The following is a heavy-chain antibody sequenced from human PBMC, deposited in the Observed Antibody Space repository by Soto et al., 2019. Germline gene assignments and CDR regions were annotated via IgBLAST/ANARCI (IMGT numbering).Heavy chain of an antibody. D-gene: IGHD4-4*01. V-gene: IGHV1-18*01. CDR1: GYTFTSYG. CDR3: AIIGSGDYSDFDY. J-gene: IGHJ4*02. CDR2: IRPNDGHT. Sequence: ASVKVSCKGLGYTFTSYGISWVRQAPGQGLEWMGWIRPNDGHTNYARKFQDRVTMTRDTSTTTVYMDLRSLGSDDTAVYYCAIIGSGDYSDFDYWGQGTLVTVSS.